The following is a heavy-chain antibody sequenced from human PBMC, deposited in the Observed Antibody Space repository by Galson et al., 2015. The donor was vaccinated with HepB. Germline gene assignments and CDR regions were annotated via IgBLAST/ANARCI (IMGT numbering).Heavy chain of an antibody. D-gene: IGHD3-10*01. J-gene: IGHJ4*02. CDR2: ISGSGGST. V-gene: IGHV3-23*01. CDR3: AKDLGGGSGSWGYFDF. Sequence: SLRLSCAASGFTFSSYAMSWVRQAPGKGLEWVSTISGSGGSTYYADSVKGRFTISRDNSKNTLYLQMNSLRADDTAVYYCAKDLGGGSGSWGYFDFWGQGTLVTVSS. CDR1: GFTFSSYA.